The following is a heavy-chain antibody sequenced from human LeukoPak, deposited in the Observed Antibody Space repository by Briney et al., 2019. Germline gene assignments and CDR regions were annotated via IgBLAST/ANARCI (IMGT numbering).Heavy chain of an antibody. Sequence: SVKVSWKASGGTFSSYAISWVRQAPGQGLEWMGRIIPIFGTANYAQKFQGRVTITTDESTSTAYMELSSLRSEDTAVYYCAGDLQGYYDYWGQGTLVTVSS. CDR2: IIPIFGTA. V-gene: IGHV1-69*05. D-gene: IGHD3-22*01. CDR1: GGTFSSYA. J-gene: IGHJ4*02. CDR3: AGDLQGYYDY.